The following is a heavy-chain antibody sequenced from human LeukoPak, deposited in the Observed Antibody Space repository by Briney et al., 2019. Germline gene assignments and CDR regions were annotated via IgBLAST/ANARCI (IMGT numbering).Heavy chain of an antibody. V-gene: IGHV4-61*01. CDR2: KYYSGST. D-gene: IGHD5-18*01. J-gene: IGHJ4*02. CDR3: ARGRSYGFDFDS. CDR1: GVSINTCCYY. Sequence: SETLSLTCDVSGVSINTCCYYWTWIRQPPGMGLEWIGYKYYSGSTRHNSSLRSRLTISLDSSKNQFSLRLTSVTAADTAVYYCARGRSYGFDFDSWGPGTLVIVSS.